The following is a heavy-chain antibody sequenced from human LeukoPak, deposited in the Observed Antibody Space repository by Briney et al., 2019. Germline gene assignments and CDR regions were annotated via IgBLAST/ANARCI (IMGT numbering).Heavy chain of an antibody. CDR3: TRLWARQGY. Sequence: GGSLRLSCAASGFTFSGSAMHWVRQASGKGPEWVGRIRSKTNSYATAYAASVKGRFTISRDDSKNTAYLQMNSLKTEDTAVYYCTRLWARQGYWGQGTLVTVSS. J-gene: IGHJ4*02. CDR2: IRSKTNSYAT. CDR1: GFTFSGSA. V-gene: IGHV3-73*01. D-gene: IGHD6-6*01.